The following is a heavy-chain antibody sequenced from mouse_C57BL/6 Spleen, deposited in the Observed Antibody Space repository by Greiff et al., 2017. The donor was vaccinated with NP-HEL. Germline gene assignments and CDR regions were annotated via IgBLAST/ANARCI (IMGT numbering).Heavy chain of an antibody. D-gene: IGHD2-5*01. CDR2: INPSTGGT. J-gene: IGHJ2*01. V-gene: IGHV1-42*01. Sequence: VQLQQSGPELVKPGASVKISCKASGYSFTGYYMNWVKQSPEKSLEWIGEINPSTGGTTYNQKFKAKATLTVDKSSSTAYMQLKSLTSEDSAVYYCARRLYYSNYVGDFDYWGQGTTLTVSS. CDR1: GYSFTGYY. CDR3: ARRLYYSNYVGDFDY.